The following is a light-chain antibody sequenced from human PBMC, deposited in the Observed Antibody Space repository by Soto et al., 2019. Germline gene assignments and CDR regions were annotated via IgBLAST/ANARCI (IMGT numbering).Light chain of an antibody. V-gene: IGKV4-1*01. Sequence: DIVVTQSPDSLAMSLGERATINCKSSQSVLYSSNSKNYLAWYQQKPGQPPKLLIYWASTRESGVPDRFSGSGSGTDFTLTISSLQAEDVAVYYCQQYYGAPYTFGQGTKLEIK. J-gene: IGKJ2*01. CDR3: QQYYGAPYT. CDR2: WAS. CDR1: QSVLYSSNSKNY.